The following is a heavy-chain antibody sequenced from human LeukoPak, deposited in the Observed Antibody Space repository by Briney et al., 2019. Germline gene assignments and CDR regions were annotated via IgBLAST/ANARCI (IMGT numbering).Heavy chain of an antibody. Sequence: ASVKVSFKCTGYTFTSYGISWVRQAPGQGLEWMGWISAYNGNTNYAQKVQGRVTITTDTSTSTAYMELRSLRSDDTAVYYCATVRNHYDSSGYHGSSLDYWGQGTLVTVSS. CDR2: ISAYNGNT. V-gene: IGHV1-18*01. CDR3: ATVRNHYDSSGYHGSSLDY. J-gene: IGHJ4*02. CDR1: GYTFTSYG. D-gene: IGHD3-22*01.